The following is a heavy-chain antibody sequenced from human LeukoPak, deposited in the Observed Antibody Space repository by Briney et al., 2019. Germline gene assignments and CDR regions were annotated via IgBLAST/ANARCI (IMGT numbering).Heavy chain of an antibody. V-gene: IGHV3-23*01. CDR3: AKGRKVGATTGAFDI. J-gene: IGHJ3*02. D-gene: IGHD1-26*01. CDR2: ISGSGGST. CDR1: GFTFGDYA. Sequence: GGSLRLSCIASGFTFGDYAMSWFRQAPGKGLEWVSAISGSGGSTYYADSVKGRFTISRDNSKNTLYLQMNSLRAEDTAVYYCAKGRKVGATTGAFDIWGQGTMVTVSS.